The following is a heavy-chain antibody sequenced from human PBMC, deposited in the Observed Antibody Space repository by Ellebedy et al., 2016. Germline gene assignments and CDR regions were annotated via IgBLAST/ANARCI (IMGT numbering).Heavy chain of an antibody. D-gene: IGHD2-21*01. CDR1: GFTFSNHA. Sequence: GGSLRLSCAASGFTFSNHAMNWVRQAPGKGLEWVSAISDSGGKTYYADSVKGRFTVSRDNSRNTLYLHMKSLRVEDTAVYYCAKDLAMVVPYGMAVWGQGTTVTVSS. V-gene: IGHV3-23*01. J-gene: IGHJ6*02. CDR3: AKDLAMVVPYGMAV. CDR2: ISDSGGKT.